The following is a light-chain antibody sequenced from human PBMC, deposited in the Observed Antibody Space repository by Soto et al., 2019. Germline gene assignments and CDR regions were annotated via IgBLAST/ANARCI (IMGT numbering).Light chain of an antibody. V-gene: IGLV2-14*03. Sequence: QAVVTQPASVSGSPGQSITISCTGTSSDVGGYNSVSWYQQHPDKAPQLMIFDVSNRPSGISDRFSGSKSGNTASLTISGLQAEDEADYYCSSYTNANSLVFGGGTKVTVL. J-gene: IGLJ2*01. CDR3: SSYTNANSLV. CDR1: SSDVGGYNS. CDR2: DVS.